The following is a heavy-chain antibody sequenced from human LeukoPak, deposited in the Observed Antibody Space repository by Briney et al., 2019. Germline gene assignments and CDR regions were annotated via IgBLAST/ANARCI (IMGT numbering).Heavy chain of an antibody. CDR3: ARVLVAATPFCDY. J-gene: IGHJ4*02. D-gene: IGHD1-26*01. CDR1: GFFFSSYA. Sequence: GGSLRLSCAASGFFFSSYAMHWVRQAPGKGPEWVAVISYDGINIDYADSVKGRFTISRDNSKNTLYLQMNSLRAEDTAVYYCARVLVAATPFCDYWGQGTLVTVSS. CDR2: ISYDGINI. V-gene: IGHV3-30*04.